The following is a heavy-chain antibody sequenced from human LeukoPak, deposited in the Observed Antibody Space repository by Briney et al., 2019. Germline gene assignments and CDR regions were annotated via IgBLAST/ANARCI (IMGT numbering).Heavy chain of an antibody. V-gene: IGHV4-4*07. D-gene: IGHD1-26*01. CDR3: AGGGSYDY. Sequence: PSETLSLTCTVSGGSVTDYYWSWIRQPAGKGLEWIGRVYTGGTPNYNSSLKSRLTLSLDTSKNQFPLRLTSLTAADTAVYYCAGGGSYDYWGRGTLVTVSS. J-gene: IGHJ4*02. CDR2: VYTGGTP. CDR1: GGSVTDYY.